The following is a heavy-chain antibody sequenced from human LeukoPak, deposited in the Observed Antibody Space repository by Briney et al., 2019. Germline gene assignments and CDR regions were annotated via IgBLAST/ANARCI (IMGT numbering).Heavy chain of an antibody. D-gene: IGHD3-22*01. CDR1: GYTLTELS. Sequence: ASVKVSCKVSGYTLTELSMHWVRQAPGKGLEWMGGFDPEDGETIYAQKFQGRVTMTEDTSTDTAYMELSSLRSEDTAVYYCATDDSSGYYNRAFDYWGQGTLVTVSS. CDR2: FDPEDGET. V-gene: IGHV1-24*01. J-gene: IGHJ4*02. CDR3: ATDDSSGYYNRAFDY.